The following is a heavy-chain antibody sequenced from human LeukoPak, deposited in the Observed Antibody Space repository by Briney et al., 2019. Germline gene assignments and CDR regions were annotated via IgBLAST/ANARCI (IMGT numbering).Heavy chain of an antibody. D-gene: IGHD6-19*01. CDR3: ARVGRVYGSGWYVYY. Sequence: ASVKVSCKASGYTFTGYYVHWVRQAPGQGLEWMGWINPNSGGTNYAQKFQGRVTMTRDTSISTAYMELSRLRSDDTAVYYCARVGRVYGSGWYVYYWGQGTLVTVSS. J-gene: IGHJ4*02. V-gene: IGHV1-2*02. CDR2: INPNSGGT. CDR1: GYTFTGYY.